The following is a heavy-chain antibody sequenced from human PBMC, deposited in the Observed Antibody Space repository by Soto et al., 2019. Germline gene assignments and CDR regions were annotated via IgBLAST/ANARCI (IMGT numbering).Heavy chain of an antibody. CDR2: IIPIFGTA. Sequence: ASVKVSCKASGGTFSSYAISWVRQAPGQGLEWMGGIIPIFGTANYAQKFQGRVTITADESTSTAYMELSSLRSEDTAVYYCARGMPGIRFGLVYYYYGMDVWGQGTRVTFSS. D-gene: IGHD3-3*01. J-gene: IGHJ6*02. CDR3: ARGMPGIRFGLVYYYYGMDV. CDR1: GGTFSSYA. V-gene: IGHV1-69*13.